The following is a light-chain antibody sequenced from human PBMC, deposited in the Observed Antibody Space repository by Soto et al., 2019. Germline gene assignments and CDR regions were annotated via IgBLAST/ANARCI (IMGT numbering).Light chain of an antibody. CDR1: QSVSNNY. Sequence: EVVLTQSQVTLPLSTGERATXSCRASQSVSNNYLAWYQQKPGQAPRVLIYGASRRATGIPDRFAGSGSGTDFTLTISRLEPEAFAVYYCQQYGSSRRSFGQGPKVDIK. CDR3: QQYGSSRRS. CDR2: GAS. J-gene: IGKJ1*01. V-gene: IGKV3-20*01.